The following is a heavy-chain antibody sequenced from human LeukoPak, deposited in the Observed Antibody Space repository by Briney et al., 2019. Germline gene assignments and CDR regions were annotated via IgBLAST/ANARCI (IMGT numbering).Heavy chain of an antibody. J-gene: IGHJ4*02. CDR2: ISYSGST. Sequence: SETLSLTCTVSGDSIRSYDWSWIRQSPGKGLEWIGYISYSGSTNYNPSLKSRVTISVDTSKNQFSLKLSSVTAADTAVYFCARGFRGDNFDYWGQGTLVTVSS. CDR1: GDSIRSYD. V-gene: IGHV4-59*08. CDR3: ARGFRGDNFDY. D-gene: IGHD7-27*01.